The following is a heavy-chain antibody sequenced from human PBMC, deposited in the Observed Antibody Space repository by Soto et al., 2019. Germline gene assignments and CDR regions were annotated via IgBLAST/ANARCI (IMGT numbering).Heavy chain of an antibody. J-gene: IGHJ4*02. CDR3: AKGSLTKRGYSSSSVGYYFDY. Sequence: GGSLRLSCAASGFTFSSYGMHWVRQAPGKGLEWVAVISYDGSNKYYADSVKGRFTISRDNSKNTLYLQMNSLRAEDTAVYYCAKGSLTKRGYSSSSVGYYFDYWGQGTLVTVSS. D-gene: IGHD6-6*01. CDR1: GFTFSSYG. CDR2: ISYDGSNK. V-gene: IGHV3-30*18.